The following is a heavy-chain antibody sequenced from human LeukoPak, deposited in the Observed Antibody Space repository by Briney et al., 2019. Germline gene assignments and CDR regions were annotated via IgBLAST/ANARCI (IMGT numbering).Heavy chain of an antibody. CDR1: GYTFTTYS. V-gene: IGHV1-46*01. Sequence: ASVKVSCKASGYTFTTYSMHWVRQAPGQGLEWMAIINLSGGSTDYTQKFQGRVTMTRDTSTSTVYMELSSLRSEDTAVYYCVRHNHMDVWGKGPRSPSPQ. CDR3: VRHNHMDV. CDR2: INLSGGST. J-gene: IGHJ6*01.